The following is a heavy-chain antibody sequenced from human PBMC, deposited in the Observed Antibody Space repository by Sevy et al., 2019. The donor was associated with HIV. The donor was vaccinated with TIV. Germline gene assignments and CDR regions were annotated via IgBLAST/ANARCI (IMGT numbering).Heavy chain of an antibody. V-gene: IGHV3-48*01. CDR2: MSNTGSTI. CDR3: ASQRGGYERLYYFDY. D-gene: IGHD5-12*01. J-gene: IGHJ4*02. Sequence: GGSLRLSCAASGFSFSIYSMNWGRQAPGRGLEWVSYMSNTGSTIHYADSVKGRFTISRDNAKNSLYLQMNSLRAEDTAVYYCASQRGGYERLYYFDYWGQGTLVTVSS. CDR1: GFSFSIYS.